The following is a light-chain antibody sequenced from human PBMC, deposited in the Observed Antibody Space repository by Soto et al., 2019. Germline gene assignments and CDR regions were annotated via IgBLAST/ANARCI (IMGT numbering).Light chain of an antibody. CDR3: QPYNSYSEA. Sequence: DIQMNQSPSTLSGSVGDRVTITCRASQTISSWLAWYQQKPGKAPKLLIYKSSTLKSGVTSRFSGSGSGTEFTLTISSLQPDDFATYYCQPYNSYSEAVGQGTKVEIK. CDR2: KSS. J-gene: IGKJ1*01. CDR1: QTISSW. V-gene: IGKV1-5*03.